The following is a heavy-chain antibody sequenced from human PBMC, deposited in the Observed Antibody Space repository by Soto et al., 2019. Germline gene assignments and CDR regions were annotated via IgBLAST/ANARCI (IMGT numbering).Heavy chain of an antibody. D-gene: IGHD3-9*01. V-gene: IGHV1-18*04. CDR1: GYTFTSYG. CDR2: ISAYNGNT. Sequence: ASVKVSCKASGYTFTSYGISWVRQAPGQGLEWMGWISAYNGNTNYAQKLQGRVTMTTDTSTSTAYMELRSLRSDDTAVYYCARGDILTGYANWFDPWGQGTLVTVS. J-gene: IGHJ5*02. CDR3: ARGDILTGYANWFDP.